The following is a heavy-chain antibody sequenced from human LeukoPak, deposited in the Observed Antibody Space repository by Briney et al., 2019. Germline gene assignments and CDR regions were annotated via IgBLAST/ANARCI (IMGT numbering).Heavy chain of an antibody. Sequence: PGGSLRLSCAASGFTFSNYAASWVRQAPGKGLEWVSSISSSSSYIYYADSVKGRFTISRDNAKNSLYLQMNSLRAEDTAVYYCARAIFGVVIPFDYWGQGTLVTVSS. V-gene: IGHV3-21*01. J-gene: IGHJ4*02. D-gene: IGHD3-3*01. CDR1: GFTFSNYA. CDR3: ARAIFGVVIPFDY. CDR2: ISSSSSYI.